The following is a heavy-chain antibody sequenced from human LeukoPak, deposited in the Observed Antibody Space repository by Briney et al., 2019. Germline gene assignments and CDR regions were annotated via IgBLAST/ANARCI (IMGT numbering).Heavy chain of an antibody. V-gene: IGHV3-23*01. D-gene: IGHD2-2*01. Sequence: GGSLRLSCAASGFTFSSYAMSWVRQAPGKGLEWVSAISGSGGSTYYADSVKGRFTISRDNSKNTLYLQMNSLRAEDTAVYYCAKTPLIVVVPAATNWFDPWGQGTLVTVSS. J-gene: IGHJ5*02. CDR1: GFTFSSYA. CDR3: AKTPLIVVVPAATNWFDP. CDR2: ISGSGGST.